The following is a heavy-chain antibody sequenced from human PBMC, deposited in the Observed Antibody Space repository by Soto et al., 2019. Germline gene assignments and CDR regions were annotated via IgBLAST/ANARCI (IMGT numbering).Heavy chain of an antibody. V-gene: IGHV3-7*01. CDR1: GFTFSSYW. CDR2: IKQDGSEK. Sequence: PGGSLRLSCAASGFTFSSYWMIWVRQAPGKGLEWVANIKQDGSEKYYVDSVKGRFTISRDNAKNSLYLQMSSLRAEDTAVYYWSRALIGYSIKYWGQGTLVTVSS. CDR3: SRALIGYSIKY. D-gene: IGHD2-8*01. J-gene: IGHJ1*01.